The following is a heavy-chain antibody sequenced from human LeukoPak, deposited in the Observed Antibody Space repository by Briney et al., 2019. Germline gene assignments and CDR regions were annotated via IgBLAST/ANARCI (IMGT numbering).Heavy chain of an antibody. Sequence: GGSLRLSCAASGFTFASYWMSWVRQAPGKGLEWVADINEDGSQTYYVDSVKGRFTISRDNAKNSVYLQIHSLRVEDTAVYYCTRENWTKDYWGQGTLVTVSS. CDR3: TRENWTKDY. CDR1: GFTFASYW. J-gene: IGHJ4*02. V-gene: IGHV3-7*01. CDR2: INEDGSQT. D-gene: IGHD1-1*01.